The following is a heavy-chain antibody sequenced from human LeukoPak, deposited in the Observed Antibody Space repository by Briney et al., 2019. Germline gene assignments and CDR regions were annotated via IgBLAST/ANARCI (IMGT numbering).Heavy chain of an antibody. CDR1: GGSISSSTYY. CDR3: ATLPRGDYCDY. D-gene: IGHD7-27*01. CDR2: GHYSGNT. V-gene: IGHV4-39*01. Sequence: PSETLSLTCTVSGGSISSSTYYWGWIRQPPGKGLEWIGCGHYSGNTYYNPSLKSRVTISVNTSKNQFSLKLNSVTAADTAVYYCATLPRGDYCDYWGQGTLVTVSS. J-gene: IGHJ4*02.